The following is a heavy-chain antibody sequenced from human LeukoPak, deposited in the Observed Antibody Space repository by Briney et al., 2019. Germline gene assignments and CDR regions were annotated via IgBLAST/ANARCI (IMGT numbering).Heavy chain of an antibody. V-gene: IGHV1-18*01. D-gene: IGHD3-16*01. J-gene: IGHJ5*02. CDR3: ARVSSSSSIWVEYNWFAP. Sequence: APVKLSCKASGYTFTSYGIRWVRQAPGHGLKWWGGINAYIGNTNSAQKLQGRVTMTTDTSTSTAYMGLRSLRSDDPGVYYCARVSSSSSIWVEYNWFAPWGEGTLVTVSS. CDR1: GYTFTSYG. CDR2: INAYIGNT.